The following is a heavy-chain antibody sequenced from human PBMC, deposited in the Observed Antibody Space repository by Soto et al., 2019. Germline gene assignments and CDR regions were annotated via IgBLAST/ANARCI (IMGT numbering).Heavy chain of an antibody. CDR1: GFTFSSYG. Sequence: QVQLVESGGGVVKPGRSLRLSCVASGFTFSSYGLNWVRQAPGRGLEWVAVIAYDGSNKYYADSVKGRFTISRDNSKNTLYLQMNNLRAEDTAVYYCAKDNCISTSCYRLYNWFDPWGQGTLVTVSS. D-gene: IGHD2-2*01. V-gene: IGHV3-30*18. CDR3: AKDNCISTSCYRLYNWFDP. J-gene: IGHJ5*02. CDR2: IAYDGSNK.